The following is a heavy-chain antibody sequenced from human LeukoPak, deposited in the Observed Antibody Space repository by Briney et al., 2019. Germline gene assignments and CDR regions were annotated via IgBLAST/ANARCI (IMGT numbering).Heavy chain of an antibody. J-gene: IGHJ4*02. V-gene: IGHV3-23*01. CDR3: AKYSGNAYFDY. D-gene: IGHD1-1*01. Sequence: GGSLRLSCVASEFTFSRYAMSWVRQAPGKGPEWVSVISGSSDSTYYADSVKGRFTISRDNSRNTLYLQMNRLRAEDTGLYYCAKYSGNAYFDYWGQGTLVTVSS. CDR1: EFTFSRYA. CDR2: ISGSSDST.